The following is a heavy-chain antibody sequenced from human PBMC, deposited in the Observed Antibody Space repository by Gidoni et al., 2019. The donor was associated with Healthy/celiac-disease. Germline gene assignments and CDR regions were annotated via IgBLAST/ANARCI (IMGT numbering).Heavy chain of an antibody. Sequence: QVQLVESGGGVVQPGRSLRLPCAASGFTFSSYGLHWVRQAPGKGLGWVSVISYDGSNKYYADSVKGRFTISRDNSKNTLYLQMNSLSAEDTAVYYCAKDLSSSSRGYYYYGMDVWGQGTTVTVSS. CDR1: GFTFSSYG. CDR2: ISYDGSNK. CDR3: AKDLSSSSRGYYYYGMDV. J-gene: IGHJ6*02. V-gene: IGHV3-30*18. D-gene: IGHD6-6*01.